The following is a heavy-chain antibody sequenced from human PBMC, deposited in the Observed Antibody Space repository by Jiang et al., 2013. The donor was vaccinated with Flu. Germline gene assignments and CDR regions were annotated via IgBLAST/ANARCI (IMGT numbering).Heavy chain of an antibody. V-gene: IGHV4-59*01. CDR2: IYYSGST. CDR3: ARGVEMATSRTDAFDI. Sequence: GSGLVKPSETLSLTCTVSGGSISSYYWSWIRQPPGKGLEWIGYIYYSGSTNYNPSLKSRVTISVDTSKNQFSLKLSSVTAADTAVYYCARGVEMATSRTDAFDIWGQGTMVTVSS. J-gene: IGHJ3*02. CDR1: GGSISSYY. D-gene: IGHD5-24*01.